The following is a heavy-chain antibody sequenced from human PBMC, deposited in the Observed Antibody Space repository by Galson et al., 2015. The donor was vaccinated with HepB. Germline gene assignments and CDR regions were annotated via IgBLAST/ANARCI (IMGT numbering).Heavy chain of an antibody. CDR3: ARDRSKFEPFDVFDY. Sequence: SLRLSCAASGFTFRTYAIHWVRQAPGKGLEWVATISFDGGDKFYADSVKGRFTVSRDNSRNMVYLHVNTLGPEDTTMHYCARDRSKFEPFDVFDYWGQGTLVTVSS. D-gene: IGHD3-10*02. V-gene: IGHV3-30*04. J-gene: IGHJ4*02. CDR2: ISFDGGDK. CDR1: GFTFRTYA.